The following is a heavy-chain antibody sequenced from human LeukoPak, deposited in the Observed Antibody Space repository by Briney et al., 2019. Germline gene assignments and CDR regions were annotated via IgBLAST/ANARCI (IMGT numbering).Heavy chain of an antibody. CDR3: AELGITMIGGV. CDR2: IQYDGNTI. D-gene: IGHD3-10*02. J-gene: IGHJ6*04. CDR1: GFTYSHNG. Sequence: GGSLRLSCVASGFTYSHNGMHWVRQAPGKGLEWVAFIQYDGNTIFYADSVKGRFTISRDNAKNSLYLQMNSLRAEDTAVYYCAELGITMIGGVWGKGTTVTISS. V-gene: IGHV3-30*02.